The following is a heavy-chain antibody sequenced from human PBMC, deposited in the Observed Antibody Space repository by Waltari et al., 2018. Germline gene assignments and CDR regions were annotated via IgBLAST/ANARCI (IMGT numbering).Heavy chain of an antibody. CDR2: IYHRGST. J-gene: IGHJ4*02. Sequence: QLQLQESGPGLVKPSETLSLTCTVSGGSISSSSYYWGWIRQPPGKGLEWIGSIYHRGSTYYNPSLKSRVTISVDTSKNQFSLKLSSVTAADTAVYYCARQAGGYYFDYWGQGTLVTVSS. CDR3: ARQAGGYYFDY. CDR1: GGSISSSSYY. V-gene: IGHV4-39*01. D-gene: IGHD2-8*02.